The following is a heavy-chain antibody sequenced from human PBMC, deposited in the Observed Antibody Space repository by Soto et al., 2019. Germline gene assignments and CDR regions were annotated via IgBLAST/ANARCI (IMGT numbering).Heavy chain of an antibody. V-gene: IGHV5-51*01. CDR2: IYPDDSDT. Sequence: PGESLKISCKGSGYRFTNYWIGWVRQMPGKGLEWMGIIYPDDSDTRYSPSFQGQVTISADKSISTAYLQWSSLKASDTAMYYCANNYGDHDDWYFDLWGRGTLVTVSS. CDR3: ANNYGDHDDWYFDL. D-gene: IGHD4-17*01. CDR1: GYRFTNYW. J-gene: IGHJ2*01.